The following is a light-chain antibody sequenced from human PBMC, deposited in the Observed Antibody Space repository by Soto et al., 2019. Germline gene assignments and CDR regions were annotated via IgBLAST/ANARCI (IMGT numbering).Light chain of an antibody. CDR2: GAS. Sequence: DIQMTQSPSAMSASVGDRVTITCRASQAISHYLAWFHQRPGKVPKRLIYGASTLQSGVPSRFSGSGSGTEFTLTISSLQLEDVGTYYCLQHNTYPLSFGGGTKVE. V-gene: IGKV1-17*03. CDR1: QAISHY. J-gene: IGKJ4*01. CDR3: LQHNTYPLS.